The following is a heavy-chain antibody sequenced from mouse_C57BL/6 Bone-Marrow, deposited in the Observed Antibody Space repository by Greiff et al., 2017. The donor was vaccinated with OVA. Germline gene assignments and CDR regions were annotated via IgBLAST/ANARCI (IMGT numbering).Heavy chain of an antibody. Sequence: EVKLMESGGGLVQPGGSLKLSCAASGFTFSDYYMYWVRQTPEKRLEWVAYISNGGGSTYYPDTVKGRFTIARDNAKNTLYLQMSRLKSEDTAMYYCARHGGDSSGAWFADWGQGTLVTVSA. CDR2: ISNGGGST. V-gene: IGHV5-12*01. J-gene: IGHJ3*01. CDR3: ARHGGDSSGAWFAD. D-gene: IGHD3-2*02. CDR1: GFTFSDYY.